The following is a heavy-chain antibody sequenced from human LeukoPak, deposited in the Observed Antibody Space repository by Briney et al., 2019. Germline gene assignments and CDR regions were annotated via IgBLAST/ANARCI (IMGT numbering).Heavy chain of an antibody. CDR2: IYYSGST. D-gene: IGHD3-10*01. Sequence: PSETLSLTCTVSGGSISSYYWSWIRQPPGKGLEWIGYIYYSGSTNYNPSLKSRVTISVDTSKNQFSLKLSSVTAADTAVYYCSRHAKTYYGSGSYSANFDYWGQGTLVTLSS. V-gene: IGHV4-59*08. J-gene: IGHJ4*02. CDR3: SRHAKTYYGSGSYSANFDY. CDR1: GGSISSYY.